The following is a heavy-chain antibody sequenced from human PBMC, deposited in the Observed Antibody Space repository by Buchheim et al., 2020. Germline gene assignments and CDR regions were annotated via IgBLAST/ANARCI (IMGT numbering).Heavy chain of an antibody. J-gene: IGHJ5*02. CDR2: IYYSGSA. CDR1: GGSISSGYYY. CDR3: ARIDNDYINYKWFDP. Sequence: QVQLQESGPGLVKPSQTPSLTCTVSGGSISSGYYYWSWIRQSPGKGPEWIAYIYYSGSAYYNPSLKSRATISVDTSKNQFSLRLNSVTAADTAVYYCARIDNDYINYKWFDPWGQGTL. D-gene: IGHD4-11*01. V-gene: IGHV4-30-4*01.